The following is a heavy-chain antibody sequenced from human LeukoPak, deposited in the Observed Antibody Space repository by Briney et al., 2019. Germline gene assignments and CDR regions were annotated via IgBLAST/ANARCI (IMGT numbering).Heavy chain of an antibody. Sequence: GESLKISCKGSGYTFSSYWIGWVRQMPGKGLEWMGIIYPGDSDTRYSPSLQGQVTISVDASIGTAYLQWSSLKASDTAIYYCARQNDFRLDYWGQGTLVTVSS. D-gene: IGHD3-3*01. CDR3: ARQNDFRLDY. V-gene: IGHV5-51*01. CDR2: IYPGDSDT. J-gene: IGHJ4*02. CDR1: GYTFSSYW.